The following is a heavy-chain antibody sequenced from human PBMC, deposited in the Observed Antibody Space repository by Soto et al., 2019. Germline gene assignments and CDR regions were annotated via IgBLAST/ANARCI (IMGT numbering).Heavy chain of an antibody. Sequence: ASVKVSCKASGYTFTSYGISWVRQAPGQGLEWMGWISAYNGNTNYAQKLQGRVTMTTDTSTSTAYMELRSLRSDDTAVYYCARVKRITMIVVVQDAFDIWGQGTRVTVSS. CDR1: GYTFTSYG. CDR2: ISAYNGNT. V-gene: IGHV1-18*01. CDR3: ARVKRITMIVVVQDAFDI. J-gene: IGHJ3*02. D-gene: IGHD3-22*01.